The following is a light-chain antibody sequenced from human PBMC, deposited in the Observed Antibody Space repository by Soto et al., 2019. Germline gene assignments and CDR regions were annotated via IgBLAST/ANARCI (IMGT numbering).Light chain of an antibody. CDR2: GAS. CDR3: QQYHNWPPQYT. J-gene: IGKJ2*01. V-gene: IGKV3-15*01. Sequence: EIVMTQSPASLSASPGDGATLSCRASQSVASNVAWYQQKPGQGPRLLIHGASTRAVGVPARFSGSGSGTDFTLTISSLQYEDFVVYYCQQYHNWPPQYTFGQGTKLQIK. CDR1: QSVASN.